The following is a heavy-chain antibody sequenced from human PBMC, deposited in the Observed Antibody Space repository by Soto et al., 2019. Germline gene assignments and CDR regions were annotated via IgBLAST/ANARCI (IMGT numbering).Heavy chain of an antibody. D-gene: IGHD3-10*01. CDR2: IHNSGSP. Sequence: SETLSLTCSVSGASIYNGGYFWSWIRQSPGKGLEWIGHIHNSGSPYNNPSLKSRVTISADTSMNQFSLKLSSVTAADTAVYYCARCRMVRGVIIWFDPWGQGTLVTVSS. CDR1: GASIYNGGYF. CDR3: ARCRMVRGVIIWFDP. J-gene: IGHJ5*02. V-gene: IGHV4-30-4*01.